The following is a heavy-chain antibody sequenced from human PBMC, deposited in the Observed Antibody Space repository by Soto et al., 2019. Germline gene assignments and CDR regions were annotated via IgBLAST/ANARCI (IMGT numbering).Heavy chain of an antibody. CDR2: ISPYTGNT. CDR3: ARHRVGVSVPRPVGMDV. V-gene: IGHV1-18*04. J-gene: IGHJ6*02. D-gene: IGHD6-6*01. Sequence: QVQLVRSGADVKKPGASVKVSCKASGYTFTSYPISWVRQAPGLGLEWMGWISPYTGNTNYAQEVQGRLSMTTDTSTNTAYMELRSLRSDDTAVYYCARHRVGVSVPRPVGMDVWGQGTTVTVSS. CDR1: GYTFTSYP.